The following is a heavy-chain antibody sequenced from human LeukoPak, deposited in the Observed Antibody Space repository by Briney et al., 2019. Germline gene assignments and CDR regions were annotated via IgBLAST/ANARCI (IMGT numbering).Heavy chain of an antibody. CDR2: ISSSGNT. V-gene: IGHV4-59*01. J-gene: IGHJ4*02. Sequence: SETLSLTCTVSGASISGYFWSWIRQPPGKGLEWIGYISSSGNTNYNPSLKSRVTISVDTSKNQFSLKLSSVTAADTAVYYCARSGAYDSSGYYYFDYWGQGTLVTVSS. CDR1: GASISGYF. D-gene: IGHD3-22*01. CDR3: ARSGAYDSSGYYYFDY.